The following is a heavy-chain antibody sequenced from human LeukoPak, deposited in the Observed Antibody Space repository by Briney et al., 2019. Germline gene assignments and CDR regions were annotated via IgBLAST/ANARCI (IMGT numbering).Heavy chain of an antibody. CDR3: ARVCSSTSCGAFDI. V-gene: IGHV1-2*02. Sequence: ASVKVSCKASGYTFTGYYMHWVRQAPGQGLEWMGWINPNSGGTNYAQKFQGRVTMTRDTSTSTAYMELSRLRSDDTAVYYCARVCSSTSCGAFDIWGQGTMVTVSS. CDR1: GYTFTGYY. J-gene: IGHJ3*02. D-gene: IGHD2-2*01. CDR2: INPNSGGT.